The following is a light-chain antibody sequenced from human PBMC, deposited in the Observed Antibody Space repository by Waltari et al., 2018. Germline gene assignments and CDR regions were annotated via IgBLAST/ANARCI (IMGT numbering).Light chain of an antibody. CDR1: QSVTGSY. CDR3: QQYGSSPRT. V-gene: IGKV3-20*01. J-gene: IGKJ1*01. Sequence: EIVLTQSPGTLSLSPGERATLSCRTSQSVTGSYLAWYQQNPGQAPRPLIAGASSRATGVPDRFSGSGSGPDFTLTISRLEPEDFAVYYCQQYGSSPRTFGQGTRVEIK. CDR2: GAS.